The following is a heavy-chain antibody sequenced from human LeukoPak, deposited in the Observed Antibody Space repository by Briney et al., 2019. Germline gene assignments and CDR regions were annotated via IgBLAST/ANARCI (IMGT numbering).Heavy chain of an antibody. D-gene: IGHD2-15*01. V-gene: IGHV1-8*01. J-gene: IGHJ4*02. CDR3: ARDEGCSGGSCYHLDY. CDR2: MNPNSGNT. Sequence: GASVKVSCKASGYTFTSYDINWVRQATGQGLEWMGWMNPNSGNTGYEQKFQGRVTMTRNTSISTAYMELSSLRSEDTAVYYCARDEGCSGGSCYHLDYWGQGTLVTVSS. CDR1: GYTFTSYD.